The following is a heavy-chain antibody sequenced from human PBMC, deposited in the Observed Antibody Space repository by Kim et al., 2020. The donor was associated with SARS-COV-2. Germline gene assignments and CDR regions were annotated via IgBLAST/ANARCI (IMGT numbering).Heavy chain of an antibody. Sequence: DSVKGRFTISRDNAKNSLYLQMNSLRAEDTAVYYCAREVVAATVYYGMDVWGQGTTVTVSS. V-gene: IGHV3-21*01. CDR3: AREVVAATVYYGMDV. J-gene: IGHJ6*02. D-gene: IGHD2-15*01.